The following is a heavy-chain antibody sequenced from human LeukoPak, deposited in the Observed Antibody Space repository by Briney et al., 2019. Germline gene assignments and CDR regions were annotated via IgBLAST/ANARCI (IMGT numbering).Heavy chain of an antibody. V-gene: IGHV4-38-2*01. CDR2: LYHSGST. D-gene: IGHD3-22*01. CDR3: ARRYYYDSSAYSDAFDI. CDR1: GYSISSGYY. J-gene: IGHJ3*02. Sequence: SETLSLTCAVSGYSISSGYYWGWIRPPPGKGPEWIGNLYHSGSTYYNPSLKSRVTISVDTSKNQFSLKLSSVTAADTAVYYCARRYYYDSSAYSDAFDIWGQGTMVTVSS.